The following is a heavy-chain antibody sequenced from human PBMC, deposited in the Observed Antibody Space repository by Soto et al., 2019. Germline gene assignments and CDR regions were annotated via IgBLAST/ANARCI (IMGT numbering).Heavy chain of an antibody. CDR2: IYYSGST. V-gene: IGHV4-39*01. CDR3: ARQRTSVVTQAYFDS. Sequence: SETLSLTCTVTGDSINNRSYYWGWIRQPPGKGLEWIGSIYYSGSTYNNPSLKSRVSMSVDTSKNQFSLKLRSVTAADTALYYCARQRTSVVTQAYFDSWGQGSLVTVPQ. CDR1: GDSINNRSYY. D-gene: IGHD2-21*02. J-gene: IGHJ4*02.